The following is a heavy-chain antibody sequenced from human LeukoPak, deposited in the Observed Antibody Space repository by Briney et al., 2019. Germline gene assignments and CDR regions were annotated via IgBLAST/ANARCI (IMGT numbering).Heavy chain of an antibody. CDR3: ARDPLGYDAFDI. Sequence: SETLSFTCTVSGGSISSYYWSWIRQPPGKGLEWIGYIYYSGSTNYNPSLKSRVTISVDTSKNQFSLKLSSVTAADTAVYYCARDPLGYDAFDIWGQGTMATVSS. CDR1: GGSISSYY. CDR2: IYYSGST. V-gene: IGHV4-59*01. J-gene: IGHJ3*02. D-gene: IGHD1-26*01.